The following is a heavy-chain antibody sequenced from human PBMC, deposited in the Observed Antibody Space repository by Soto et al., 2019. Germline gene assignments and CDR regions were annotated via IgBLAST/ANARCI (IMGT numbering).Heavy chain of an antibody. J-gene: IGHJ6*02. D-gene: IGHD6-13*01. CDR1: GFTLSSYW. V-gene: IGHV3-74*01. Sequence: GSRRLSCAASGFTLSSYWMDWVRQAPGKGLVWVSRINSDGSSTSYADSVKGRFTISRDNAKNTLYLQMNSLRAEDTAVYYCERGVGIAASYYGMDGWGQGTTVTVSS. CDR2: INSDGSST. CDR3: ERGVGIAASYYGMDG.